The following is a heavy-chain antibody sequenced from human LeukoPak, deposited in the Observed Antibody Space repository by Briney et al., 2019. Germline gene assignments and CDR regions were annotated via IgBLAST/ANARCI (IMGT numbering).Heavy chain of an antibody. CDR3: AAFSGSYYIQDY. CDR2: IDSDTYGNTI. CDR1: GFTPSSYS. Sequence: GGSLRLSCAASGFTPSSYSMNWVRQAPGKGLEWISYIDSDTYGNTIYYPHTVKGRFTISRDNSKNTLYLQMSSLRAEDTAVYYCAAFSGSYYIQDYWGQGTLVTVSS. J-gene: IGHJ4*02. D-gene: IGHD1-26*01. V-gene: IGHV3-48*01.